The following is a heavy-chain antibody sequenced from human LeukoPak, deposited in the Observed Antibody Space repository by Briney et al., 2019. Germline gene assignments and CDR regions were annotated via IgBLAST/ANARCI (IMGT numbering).Heavy chain of an antibody. D-gene: IGHD1-26*01. CDR3: ARGGSGSYSFDY. V-gene: IGHV1-18*01. Sequence: ASVKVSCKASGYTFTSYAISWVRQAPGQGLEWMGWISADNGNTDYAQRFQGRVTMTTDTSTSTAYMELRSLRSDDTAVYYCARGGSGSYSFDYWGQGTLVTVSS. CDR2: ISADNGNT. J-gene: IGHJ4*02. CDR1: GYTFTSYA.